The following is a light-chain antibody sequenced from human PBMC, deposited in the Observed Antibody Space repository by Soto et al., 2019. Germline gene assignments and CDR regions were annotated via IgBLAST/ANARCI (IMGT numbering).Light chain of an antibody. Sequence: EIVLTQSPATLSLSPGERATLSCRASQSISSYLDWYQQKPGQAPRLLISDASNRATGIPARFSGSGSGTDFTLTISSLEPEDFAVYYCQQRSDWPPAFGQGTKVEVK. CDR2: DAS. CDR3: QQRSDWPPA. J-gene: IGKJ1*01. CDR1: QSISSY. V-gene: IGKV3-11*01.